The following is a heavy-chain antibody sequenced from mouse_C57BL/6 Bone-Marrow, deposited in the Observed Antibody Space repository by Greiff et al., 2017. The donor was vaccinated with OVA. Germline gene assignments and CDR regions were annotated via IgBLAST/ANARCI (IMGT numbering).Heavy chain of an antibody. D-gene: IGHD4-1*01. CDR2: IYPGDGDT. J-gene: IGHJ2*01. CDR3: ARSLTVYYFDY. V-gene: IGHV1-82*01. CDR1: GYAFSSSW. Sequence: QVQLQQSGPELVKPGASVKISCKASGYAFSSSWMNWVKQRPGKGLEWIGRIYPGDGDTNYNGKFKGKATLTADKSSSTAYMQLSSLTSEDSAVYCCARSLTVYYFDYWGQGTTLTVSS.